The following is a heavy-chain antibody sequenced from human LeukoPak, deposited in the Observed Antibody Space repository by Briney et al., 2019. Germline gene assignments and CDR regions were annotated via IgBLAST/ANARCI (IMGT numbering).Heavy chain of an antibody. Sequence: SQTLSLTCAISGDSVSSNRASWNWLRQSPSRGLEWLGRTYYRSKWYNDYAVSVASRVTINPDTSKNQVSLQLNSVTPEDTAVYYCARDLGVTANFDYWGQGILVTVSS. CDR3: ARDLGVTANFDY. V-gene: IGHV6-1*01. D-gene: IGHD2-21*02. CDR2: TYYRSKWYN. J-gene: IGHJ4*02. CDR1: GDSVSSNRAS.